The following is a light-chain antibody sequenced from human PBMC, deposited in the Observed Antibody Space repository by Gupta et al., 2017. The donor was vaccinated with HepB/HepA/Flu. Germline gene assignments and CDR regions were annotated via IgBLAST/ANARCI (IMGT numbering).Light chain of an antibody. CDR3: TSCEGIKNIDI. V-gene: IGLV2-8*01. CDR2: EDS. J-gene: IGLJ2*01. Sequence: QPALTQPPSASACPGQSVTISCTGTSSDVVAYDSVSWYRQHPGAAPKLIMYEDSKRPSGVPERFSGSKSGTTASLTVYGLQAEDEAEYSCTSCEGIKNIDIFGGGTKVTVL. CDR1: SSDVVAYDS.